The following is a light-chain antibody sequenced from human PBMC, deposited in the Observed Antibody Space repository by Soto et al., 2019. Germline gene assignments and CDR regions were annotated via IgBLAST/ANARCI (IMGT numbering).Light chain of an antibody. J-gene: IGKJ1*01. CDR2: DAS. CDR1: QTISSW. Sequence: HMTQSPSTLSASVGDSVTISCRASQTISSWLAWYQQKPGKAPKLLIYDASSLESGVPSRLSGSGSGTEFTLTISSLQPDDFATYYCQQYNSYPWTFGQGTKVDVK. CDR3: QQYNSYPWT. V-gene: IGKV1-5*01.